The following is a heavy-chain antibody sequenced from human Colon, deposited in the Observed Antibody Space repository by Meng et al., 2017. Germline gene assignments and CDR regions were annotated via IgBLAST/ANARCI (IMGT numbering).Heavy chain of an antibody. D-gene: IGHD4-23*01. CDR1: GFTFSSHW. Sequence: GGSLRLSCAASGFTFSSHWMHWVRQVPGQGLELVSRIRTDGSFTNYADSVKGRFTIYRDNAKNSLFLQMSGLRTDDTAVYYCARDHYSFNSLDYWGQGTLVTVSS. CDR3: ARDHYSFNSLDY. J-gene: IGHJ4*01. V-gene: IGHV3-74*01. CDR2: IRTDGSFT.